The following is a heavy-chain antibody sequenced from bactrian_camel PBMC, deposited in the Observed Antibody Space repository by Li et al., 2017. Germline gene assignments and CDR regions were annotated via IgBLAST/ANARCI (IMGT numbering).Heavy chain of an antibody. V-gene: IGHV3S53*01. J-gene: IGHJ4*01. D-gene: IGHD5*01. CDR1: GNTDNHGC. CDR2: VDGNGNT. Sequence: HVQLVESGGGAVQVGGSLNVSCSISGNTDNHGCVAWFRQAPGKEREGVATVDGNGNTNYADSVKGRFTISRDNTKNTLYLQMNSLKPEDTAMYYCAASLGKTYCHAAFFLTRARPNFGQMGQGTQVTVS.